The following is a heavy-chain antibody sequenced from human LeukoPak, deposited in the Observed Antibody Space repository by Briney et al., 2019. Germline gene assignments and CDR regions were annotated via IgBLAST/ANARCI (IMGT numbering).Heavy chain of an antibody. D-gene: IGHD1-26*01. CDR1: GFTFSSYG. CDR3: AKDLLRFQSRGSVFDY. Sequence: QPGRSLRLSCAASGFTFSSYGMHWVRQAPGKGLEWVAVISYDGSNKYYADSVKGRFTISRDNSKNTLYLQMNSLRAEDTAVYYCAKDLLRFQSRGSVFDYWGQGTLVTVSS. V-gene: IGHV3-30*18. J-gene: IGHJ4*02. CDR2: ISYDGSNK.